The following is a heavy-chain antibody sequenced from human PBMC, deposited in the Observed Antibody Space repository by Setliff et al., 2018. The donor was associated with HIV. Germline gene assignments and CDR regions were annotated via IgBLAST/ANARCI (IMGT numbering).Heavy chain of an antibody. CDR3: ARLSDTAMASFDS. CDR2: IYKSGST. J-gene: IGHJ4*02. V-gene: IGHV4-59*08. Sequence: SETLSLTCNVSGDAVSPYYWSWIRQPPGKGLEWIGYIYKSGSTNYSPSLKSRVTISPGTSKNQFSLKLTSVTAADTAVYYCARLSDTAMASFDSWGQGILVTVSS. D-gene: IGHD5-18*01. CDR1: GDAVSPYY.